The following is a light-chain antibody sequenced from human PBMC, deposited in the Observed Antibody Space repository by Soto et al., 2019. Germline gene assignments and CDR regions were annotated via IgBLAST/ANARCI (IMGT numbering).Light chain of an antibody. Sequence: DIQMIQSPSSLSAYVGARVTISCRASQDIGNHLAWYQQKPGKVPKLLIHAASTLQSGVPSRFSGSGSGTDFTLTISSLQPEDVATYFCKMYSIAPLITFGQGTRLEIK. V-gene: IGKV1-27*01. CDR3: KMYSIAPLIT. CDR1: QDIGNH. J-gene: IGKJ5*01. CDR2: AAS.